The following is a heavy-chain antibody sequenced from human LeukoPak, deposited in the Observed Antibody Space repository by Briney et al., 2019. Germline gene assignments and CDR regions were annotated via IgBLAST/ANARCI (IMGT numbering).Heavy chain of an antibody. Sequence: SETLSLTCTVSGGSISSYYWSWVRQPAGKGLEWIGRIYTSGSTNYNPSLKSRVTMSVDTSKNQFSLKLSSVTAADTAVYYCARSARYYYDSSGYYLYWYFDLWGRGTLVTVSS. J-gene: IGHJ2*01. CDR1: GGSISSYY. V-gene: IGHV4-4*07. CDR2: IYTSGST. D-gene: IGHD3-22*01. CDR3: ARSARYYYDSSGYYLYWYFDL.